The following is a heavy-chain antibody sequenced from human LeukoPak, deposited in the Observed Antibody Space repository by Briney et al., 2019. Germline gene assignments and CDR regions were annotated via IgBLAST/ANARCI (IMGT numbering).Heavy chain of an antibody. J-gene: IGHJ4*02. Sequence: GGSLRLSCAASGFTFSSYAMSWVRQAPGKGLEWVSGIRGDGVTTYYADSVKGRFTISRDNSKNTLYLQMNSLRAEDTAVYYYAKDDGWVQYANWGQGTLVTVSS. D-gene: IGHD5-24*01. CDR1: GFTFSSYA. CDR3: AKDDGWVQYAN. CDR2: IRGDGVTT. V-gene: IGHV3-23*01.